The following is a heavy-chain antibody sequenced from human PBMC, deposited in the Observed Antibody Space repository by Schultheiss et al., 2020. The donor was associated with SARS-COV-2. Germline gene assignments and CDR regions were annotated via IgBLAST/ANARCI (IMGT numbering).Heavy chain of an antibody. Sequence: ASVKVSCKASGYTFTSYAMHWVRQAPGQRLEWMGWINTGKGNTKYLQKFQGRVTITRDTSASTAYMELSSLRSEDTAVYYCARELDLYCGGECTYLTLAYWGRGTLVTVSS. D-gene: IGHD2-21*01. CDR1: GYTFTSYA. J-gene: IGHJ4*02. V-gene: IGHV1-3*04. CDR2: INTGKGNT. CDR3: ARELDLYCGGECTYLTLAY.